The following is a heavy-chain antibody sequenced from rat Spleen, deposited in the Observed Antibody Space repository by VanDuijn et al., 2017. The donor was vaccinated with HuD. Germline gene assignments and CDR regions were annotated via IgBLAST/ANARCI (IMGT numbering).Heavy chain of an antibody. V-gene: IGHV5-17*01. CDR2: IANSGGTT. J-gene: IGHJ2*01. Sequence: EVQLVESGGGLVQPGKSLKFSCAASGFTFSDYGMAWVRQAPKKGLEWVATIANSGGTTYYPDSVKGRFTISRDTAKSTLYLQMNSLRSEDTATYYCTRDWDYWGQGVMVTVSS. CDR3: TRDWDY. CDR1: GFTFSDYG.